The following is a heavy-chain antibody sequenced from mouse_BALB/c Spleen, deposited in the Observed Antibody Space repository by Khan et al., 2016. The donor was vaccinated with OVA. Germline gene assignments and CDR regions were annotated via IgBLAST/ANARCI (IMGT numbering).Heavy chain of an antibody. D-gene: IGHD3-1*01. CDR2: ISSCCTYT. Sequence: EVELLESGGGLVKPGGSLKLSCAASGFIFSSFSMSWIRQPPEKRLEWVATISSCCTYTSYSDSVKGRFTISRDPAKNTLYLQMSSLTSEDTAMYYGARQGAREGRFDYWGKGTTLKVSS. V-gene: IGHV5-9-3*01. CDR1: GFIFSSFS. J-gene: IGHJ2*01. CDR3: ARQGAREGRFDY.